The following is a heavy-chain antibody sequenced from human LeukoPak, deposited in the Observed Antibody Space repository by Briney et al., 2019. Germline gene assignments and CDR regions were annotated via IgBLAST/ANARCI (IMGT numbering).Heavy chain of an antibody. Sequence: GGSLRLSCVASGFTFSSYSMSWVRQAPGKGLEWVSAISTNGDSTPYADSVKGRFTISRDNSKNTLYLQMNSLRAEDTAVYYCAKDRYSGYDYFDYWGQGTLVTVSS. CDR3: AKDRYSGYDYFDY. V-gene: IGHV3-23*01. CDR1: GFTFSSYS. J-gene: IGHJ4*02. D-gene: IGHD5-12*01. CDR2: ISTNGDST.